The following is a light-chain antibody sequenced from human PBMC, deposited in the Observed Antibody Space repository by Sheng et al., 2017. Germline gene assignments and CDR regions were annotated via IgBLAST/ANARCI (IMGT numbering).Light chain of an antibody. V-gene: IGLV1-40*01. CDR2: GNS. CDR1: SSNIGAGYD. Sequence: QSVLTQPPSVSGAPGQRVTISCTGSSSNIGAGYDVHWYQQLPGTAPKXLIYGNSNRPSGVPDRFSGSKSGTSASLAITGLQAEDEADYYCQSYDSSLSAVVFGGGTKLTVL. CDR3: QSYDSSLSAVV. J-gene: IGLJ2*01.